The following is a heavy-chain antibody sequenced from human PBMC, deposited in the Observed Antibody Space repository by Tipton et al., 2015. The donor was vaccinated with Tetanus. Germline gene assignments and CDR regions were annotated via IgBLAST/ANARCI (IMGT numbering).Heavy chain of an antibody. V-gene: IGHV4-59*13. CDR1: GGSISTYY. J-gene: IGHJ3*02. D-gene: IGHD1/OR15-1a*01. CDR3: ARIGWPENNKPGFYI. CDR2: VHYTGKD. Sequence: TLSLTCIVSGGSISTYYWSWIRQRPGRGLEWVGYVHYTGKDNYNPSLRSRVTLSVDTSKNQFSLQMSSVTAADTAVYYCARIGWPENNKPGFYIWGQGAMVTGSS.